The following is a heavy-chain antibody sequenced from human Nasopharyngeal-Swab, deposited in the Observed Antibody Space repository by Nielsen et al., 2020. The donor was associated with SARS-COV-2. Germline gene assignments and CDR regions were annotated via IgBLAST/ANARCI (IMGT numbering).Heavy chain of an antibody. D-gene: IGHD2-21*02. CDR3: ARDAGLSYCGGDCSAQRYVDY. CDR1: GGSISSGDYY. Sequence: SETLSLTCTVSGGSISSGDYYWSWIRQHPGKGLEWIGYIYYSGSTYYNPSLKSRVTISVDTSKNQFSLKLSSVTAADTAVYYCARDAGLSYCGGDCSAQRYVDYWGQGTLVTVSS. J-gene: IGHJ4*02. CDR2: IYYSGST. V-gene: IGHV4-31*03.